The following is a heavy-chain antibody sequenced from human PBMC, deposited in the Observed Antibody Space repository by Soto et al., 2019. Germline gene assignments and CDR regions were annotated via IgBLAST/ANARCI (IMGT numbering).Heavy chain of an antibody. J-gene: IGHJ4*02. D-gene: IGHD4-17*01. V-gene: IGHV4-59*02. CDR2: IHYRGVI. Sequence: SETLSLTCNVSGGSVSDYYWSWIRQAPGKGLEWIGYIHYRGVINYNPSLKSRVTMSVDPSKNQFSLNLRSVTTADTAVYFCARGPAGEYGHWGQGSLVTVSS. CDR1: GGSVSDYY. CDR3: ARGPAGEYGH.